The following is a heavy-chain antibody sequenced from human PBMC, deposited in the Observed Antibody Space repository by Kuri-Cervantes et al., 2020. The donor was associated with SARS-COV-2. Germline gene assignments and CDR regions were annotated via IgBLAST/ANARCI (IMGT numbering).Heavy chain of an antibody. D-gene: IGHD1-26*01. CDR3: ARAPSILGATLGYFQQ. Sequence: GESLKISCAASELTFSSYGMHWVRQAPGKGLEWVAVIWYDGSNKSYADSVRGQFTISRDKSKNTLYLQMNSLRAGDAAVYYCARAPSILGATLGYFQQWGQGTLVTVSS. V-gene: IGHV3-33*01. J-gene: IGHJ1*01. CDR1: ELTFSSYG. CDR2: IWYDGSNK.